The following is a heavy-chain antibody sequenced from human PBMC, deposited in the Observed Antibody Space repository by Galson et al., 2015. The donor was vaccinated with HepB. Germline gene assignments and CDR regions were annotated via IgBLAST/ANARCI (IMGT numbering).Heavy chain of an antibody. J-gene: IGHJ4*02. CDR1: GYTFIDYY. CDR3: ARGTGATED. CDR2: IDPNSGGT. D-gene: IGHD1-26*01. Sequence: SVKVSCKASGYTFIDYYIYWVRQAPGQGLEWMGRIDPNSGGTNYAQTFQARVTMTRDTSISTAYMELSGLRSDDTAVYYCARGTGATEDRGQGTLVTVSS. V-gene: IGHV1-2*06.